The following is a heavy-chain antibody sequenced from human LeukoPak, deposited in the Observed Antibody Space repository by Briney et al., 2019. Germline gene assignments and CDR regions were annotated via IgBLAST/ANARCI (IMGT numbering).Heavy chain of an antibody. V-gene: IGHV3-23*01. D-gene: IGHD4-17*01. CDR3: AKAARTTVTYSFDS. Sequence: GGSLRLSCAVSGFTFSNYAMVWVRQAPGKGLDWVSSISAGGGVTSNADSVKGRFTISRDNSKNTLYLQMDSLRAEDTAMYYCAKAARTTVTYSFDSWGQGTLVTVSS. J-gene: IGHJ4*02. CDR2: ISAGGGVT. CDR1: GFTFSNYA.